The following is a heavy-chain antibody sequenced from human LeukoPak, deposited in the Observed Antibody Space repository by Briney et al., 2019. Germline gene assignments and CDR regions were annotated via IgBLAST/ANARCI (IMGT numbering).Heavy chain of an antibody. J-gene: IGHJ6*02. V-gene: IGHV4-59*01. Sequence: SETLSLTCTISGGSISSYYWSWIRQPPGKGLEWIGYVDYRGNTNYNPSLKGRVTISIDTSKSLFSLKLNSVTAADTAVYYCARVEVGAANRQWYGMDVWGQGTTVTVSS. D-gene: IGHD2-15*01. CDR1: GGSISSYY. CDR3: ARVEVGAANRQWYGMDV. CDR2: VDYRGNT.